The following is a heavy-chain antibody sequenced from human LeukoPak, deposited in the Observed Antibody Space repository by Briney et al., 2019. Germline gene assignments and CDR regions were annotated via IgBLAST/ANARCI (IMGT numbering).Heavy chain of an antibody. Sequence: SETLSLTCGVSGGSIDITNYWSWVRQAPGKGLEWIREIAHDGTTNYNPSLRSRVAMSFDRANNQFSLSLTSVTAADTAVYYCTREDRPYCPFAYWGQGVLVTVSS. CDR3: TREDRPYCPFAY. CDR1: GGSIDITNY. J-gene: IGHJ4*02. CDR2: IAHDGTT. V-gene: IGHV4-4*02. D-gene: IGHD1-26*01.